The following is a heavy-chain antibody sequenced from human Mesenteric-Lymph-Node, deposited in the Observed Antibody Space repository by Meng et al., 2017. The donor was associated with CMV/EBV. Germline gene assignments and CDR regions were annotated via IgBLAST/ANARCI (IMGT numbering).Heavy chain of an antibody. Sequence: GGSLRLSCAASGIAVRSTYMNWVRQAPGRGLEWVSVIYSGGSTYYADSVKGRFTISRDTSKNMVYLQMKGLRPEDTAVYYCARDSLRGVHLFDDWGQGTLVTVSS. CDR3: ARDSLRGVHLFDD. D-gene: IGHD3-10*01. J-gene: IGHJ4*02. CDR1: GIAVRSTY. V-gene: IGHV3-66*02. CDR2: IYSGGST.